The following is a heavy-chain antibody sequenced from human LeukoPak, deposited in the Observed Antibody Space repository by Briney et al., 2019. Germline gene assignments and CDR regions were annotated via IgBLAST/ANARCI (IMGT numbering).Heavy chain of an antibody. CDR2: IYHSGST. CDR3: ATRGPHYFDY. V-gene: IGHV4-38-2*02. Sequence: SETLSLTCTVSGYSISSGYYWGWIRQPPGKGLEWIGSIYHSGSTYYNPSLKSRVTISVDTSKNQFSLKLSSVTAADTAVYYCATRGPHYFDYWGQGTLVTVSS. CDR1: GYSISSGYY. J-gene: IGHJ4*02.